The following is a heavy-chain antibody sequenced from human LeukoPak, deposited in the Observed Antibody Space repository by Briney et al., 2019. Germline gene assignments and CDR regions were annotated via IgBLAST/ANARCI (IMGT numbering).Heavy chain of an antibody. Sequence: KPSETLSLTCTVSGDSIRTTRYWGWIRQPPGKGLEWIGAVYFSGSTYYNPSLKSRVIISVDTSKNQFSLKLTSVTAADTAVYYCATQGYNNQTMDVWGQGTTVTDSS. CDR3: ATQGYNNQTMDV. CDR2: VYFSGST. J-gene: IGHJ6*02. D-gene: IGHD5-24*01. CDR1: GDSIRTTRY. V-gene: IGHV4-39*01.